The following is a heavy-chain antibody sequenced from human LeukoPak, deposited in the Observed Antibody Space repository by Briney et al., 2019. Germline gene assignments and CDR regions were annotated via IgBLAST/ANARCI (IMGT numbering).Heavy chain of an antibody. V-gene: IGHV1-2*02. J-gene: IGHJ4*02. CDR2: INPNSGGT. CDR3: ARGYCSGDCFTLFDY. Sequence: ASVKVSCKAPGYMFTGYYMHWVRQAPGQGLEWMGWINPNSGGTNYAQKFQGRVTMTRDTSISTAYMELSSLRSDDTAVYYCARGYCSGDCFTLFDYWGQGTLLTVSS. D-gene: IGHD2-21*02. CDR1: GYMFTGYY.